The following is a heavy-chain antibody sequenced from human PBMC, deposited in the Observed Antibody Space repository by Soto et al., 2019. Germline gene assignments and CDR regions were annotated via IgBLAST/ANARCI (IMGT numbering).Heavy chain of an antibody. CDR1: GFTFSSYS. J-gene: IGHJ6*02. CDR3: AREKNYYDSSGYSSGYYGMDV. Sequence: GGSLRLSCAASGFTFSSYSMNWVRQAPGKGLEWVSSISSSSSYIYYADSVKGRFTISRDNAKNSLYLQMNSLRAEDTAVYYCAREKNYYDSSGYSSGYYGMDVWGQGTTVTVSS. V-gene: IGHV3-21*01. D-gene: IGHD3-22*01. CDR2: ISSSSSYI.